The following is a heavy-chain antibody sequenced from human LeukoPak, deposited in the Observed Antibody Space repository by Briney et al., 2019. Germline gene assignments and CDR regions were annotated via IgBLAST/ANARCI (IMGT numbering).Heavy chain of an antibody. CDR2: INSDGSST. Sequence: GRSLRLSCAASGFTFDDYAMHLVRQAPGKGLVWVSRINSDGSSTSYADSVKGRFTISRDNAKNTLYLQMNSLRAEDTAVYYCARGGSSQYWGQGTLVTVSS. CDR3: ARGGSSQY. CDR1: GFTFDDYA. V-gene: IGHV3-74*01. D-gene: IGHD6-19*01. J-gene: IGHJ4*02.